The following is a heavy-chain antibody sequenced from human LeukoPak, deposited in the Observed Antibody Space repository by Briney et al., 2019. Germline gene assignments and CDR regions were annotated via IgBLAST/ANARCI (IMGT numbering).Heavy chain of an antibody. CDR3: ARGVVPDY. CDR2: IYVSGAT. D-gene: IGHD2-15*01. CDR1: GGSITSGSYY. Sequence: SQTLSLTCTVSGGSITSGSYYWTWIRQSAGKGLEWIGRIYVSGATKYNPSLKSRVSISLDRSNNQFSLKLSSVTAADTAVYYCARGVVPDYWGQGTLVTVSS. V-gene: IGHV4-61*02. J-gene: IGHJ4*02.